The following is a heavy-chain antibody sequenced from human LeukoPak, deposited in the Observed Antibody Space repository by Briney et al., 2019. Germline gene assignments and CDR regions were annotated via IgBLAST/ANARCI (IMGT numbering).Heavy chain of an antibody. CDR2: ISYDGSNK. V-gene: IGHV3-30*04. CDR1: GFTFISYA. J-gene: IGHJ5*02. CDR3: ASGKYRYGDNWFDP. D-gene: IGHD5-18*01. Sequence: GWSLRRSSLVSGFTFISYAMHWVGSGQGIGPDWVAVISYDGSNKYYADSVKGRFTISRDNSKNTLYLQMNSLRAEDTAVYFCASGKYRYGDNWFDPWGQGTLVTVSS.